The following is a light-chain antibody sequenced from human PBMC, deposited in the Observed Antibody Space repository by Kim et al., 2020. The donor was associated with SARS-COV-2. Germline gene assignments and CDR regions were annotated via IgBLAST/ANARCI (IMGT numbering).Light chain of an antibody. J-gene: IGKJ1*01. CDR2: EAS. Sequence: ASVGDRLTMICRASQTINKWLAWYQQKPGKAPKLLIFEASVLEKGVPSRFSGSRSGTIFTLTINSLQPDDFATYYCQQYITYPGTFGQGTKVDIK. V-gene: IGKV1-5*03. CDR3: QQYITYPGT. CDR1: QTINKW.